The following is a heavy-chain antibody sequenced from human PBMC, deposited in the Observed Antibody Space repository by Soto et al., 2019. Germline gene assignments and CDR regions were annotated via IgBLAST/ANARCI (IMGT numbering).Heavy chain of an antibody. CDR1: GFTFSDHY. J-gene: IGHJ3*02. CDR2: TRNKANSYTT. D-gene: IGHD3-22*01. Sequence: LRLSCAASGFTFSDHYMDWVRQAPGKGLEWVGRTRNKANSYTTEYAASVKGRFTISRDDSKNSLYLQMNSLKTEDTAVYYCARVPQTDYYDSSGYYPDAFDIWGQGTMVTVSS. V-gene: IGHV3-72*01. CDR3: ARVPQTDYYDSSGYYPDAFDI.